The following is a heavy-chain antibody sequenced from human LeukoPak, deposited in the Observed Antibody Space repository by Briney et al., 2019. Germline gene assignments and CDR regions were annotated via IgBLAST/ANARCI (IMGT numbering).Heavy chain of an antibody. J-gene: IGHJ4*02. CDR1: GGSFSGYY. CDR2: INHSGST. Sequence: NPSETLSLTCAVYGGSFSGYYWSWIRQPPGKGLEWIGEINHSGSTNYNPSLKSRVTISVDTSKNQFSLKLSSVTAADTAVYYCAGRNPGYSYGVDYWGQGTLVTVSS. D-gene: IGHD5-18*01. CDR3: AGRNPGYSYGVDY. V-gene: IGHV4-34*01.